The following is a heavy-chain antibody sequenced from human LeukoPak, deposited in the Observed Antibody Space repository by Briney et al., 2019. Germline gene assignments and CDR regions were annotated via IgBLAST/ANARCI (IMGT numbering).Heavy chain of an antibody. Sequence: GRSLRLSCAASGFTFSSYTMHWVRQAPGKGLEWVAVISYGGTNKYYADSVKGRFTISRDNSKNTLYLQTNSLRAEDTAVYYCVARTDFWGQGTLVTVSS. V-gene: IGHV3-30-3*01. J-gene: IGHJ4*02. CDR2: ISYGGTNK. CDR3: VARTDF. CDR1: GFTFSSYT.